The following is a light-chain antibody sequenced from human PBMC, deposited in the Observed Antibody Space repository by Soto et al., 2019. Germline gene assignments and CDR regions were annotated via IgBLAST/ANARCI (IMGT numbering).Light chain of an antibody. V-gene: IGLV1-44*01. Sequence: QSVLTQPPSASGTPGQRVTISCSGSSSNIGSNTVTWYKQRPGTAPKLLIHSSDQRPSGVPDRFSVSKSGTSASLAISGLESEYEADYYCAAWDDSLSYVFGTGTKLTVL. CDR2: SSD. CDR3: AAWDDSLSYV. CDR1: SSNIGSNT. J-gene: IGLJ1*01.